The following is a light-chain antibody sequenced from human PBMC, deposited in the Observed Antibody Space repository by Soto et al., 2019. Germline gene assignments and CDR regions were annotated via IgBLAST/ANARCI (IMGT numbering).Light chain of an antibody. CDR3: GTWDTSLGTGV. Sequence: QAVVTQPPSVSAAPGQKVTISCSGSSSNIGNNYVSWYQQLPGTAPKLLIYDNNKRPSGIPDRFSGSKSGTSATLGITGLQTGDEADYYCGTWDTSLGTGVFGGGTKLTVL. CDR1: SSNIGNNY. V-gene: IGLV1-51*01. CDR2: DNN. J-gene: IGLJ3*02.